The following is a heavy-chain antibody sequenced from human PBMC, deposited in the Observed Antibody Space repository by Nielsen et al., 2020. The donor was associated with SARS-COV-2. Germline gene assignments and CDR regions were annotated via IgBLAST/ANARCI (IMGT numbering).Heavy chain of an antibody. CDR2: INPNSGAT. Sequence: ASVKVSCKASGYTFTGSYVHWVRQAPGQGLEWMGRINPNSGATNYAQKLQGRVTMTTDTSTSTAYMELRSLRSDDTAVYYCARTRGYYYGMDVWGQGTTVTVSS. J-gene: IGHJ6*02. CDR1: GYTFTGSY. CDR3: ARTRGYYYGMDV. V-gene: IGHV1-2*06.